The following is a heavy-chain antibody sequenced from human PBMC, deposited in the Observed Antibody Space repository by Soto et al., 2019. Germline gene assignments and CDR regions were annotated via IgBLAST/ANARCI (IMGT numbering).Heavy chain of an antibody. CDR1: GDVFRSYG. J-gene: IGHJ6*02. V-gene: IGHV1-69*01. Sequence: SCKASGDVFRSYGINWVRQAPGQGLEWMGGIIPIPGTTNYAQKFQGRVAITADESTDTVYMELSRLRSEDTAVYFCARVRCFNGLCHTADYGMDVWGQGTTVTVSS. CDR2: IIPIPGTT. D-gene: IGHD2-8*01. CDR3: ARVRCFNGLCHTADYGMDV.